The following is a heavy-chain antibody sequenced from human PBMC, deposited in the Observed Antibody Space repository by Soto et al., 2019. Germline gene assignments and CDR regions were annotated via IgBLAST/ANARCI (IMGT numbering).Heavy chain of an antibody. CDR2: IYYSGST. V-gene: IGHV4-59*08. CDR1: GGSISSYS. Sequence: XXTLSLPFTVSGGSISSYSWSWIRQPPGKGLEWIGYIYYSGSTNYNPSLKSRVTISVDTSKNQFHLKLSSVTAADTAVYYCARHHDSWGQGTLVTVSS. CDR3: ARHHDS. J-gene: IGHJ4*02.